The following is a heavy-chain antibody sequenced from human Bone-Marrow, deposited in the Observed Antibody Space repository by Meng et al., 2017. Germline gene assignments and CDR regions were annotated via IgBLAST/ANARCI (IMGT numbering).Heavy chain of an antibody. CDR3: ARDVWQQLVN. D-gene: IGHD6-13*01. CDR2: ISSSGSGI. J-gene: IGHJ4*02. V-gene: IGHV3-48*04. CDR1: GFTFSSYS. Sequence: GESLKISCAASGFTFSSYSMNWVRQAPGKGLEWVSYISSSGSGIYYADSVKGRFTISRDNAENSLYLQMNSLRAEDTAVYYCARDVWQQLVNWGQGTLVTVSS.